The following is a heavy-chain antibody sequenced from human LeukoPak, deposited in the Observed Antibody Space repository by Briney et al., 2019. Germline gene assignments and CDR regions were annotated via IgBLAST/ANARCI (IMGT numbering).Heavy chain of an antibody. D-gene: IGHD6-19*01. CDR3: ARGKGTAVAGTWFDP. CDR2: IYTSGST. V-gene: IGHV4-61*02. CDR1: GGSISSGSYY. Sequence: SQTLSLTCTVSGGSISSGSYYWSWIRQPAGKGLEWIGRIYTSGSTNYNPSLKSRVTISVDTSKNQFSLKLSSVTAADTAVYYCARGKGTAVAGTWFDPWGQGTLVTVSS. J-gene: IGHJ5*02.